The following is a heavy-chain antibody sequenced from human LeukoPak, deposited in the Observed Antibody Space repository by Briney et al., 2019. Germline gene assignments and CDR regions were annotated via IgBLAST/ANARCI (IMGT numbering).Heavy chain of an antibody. CDR2: VFYNGST. D-gene: IGHD6-13*01. J-gene: IGHJ4*02. V-gene: IGHV4-59*01. CDR1: GGSISNYF. Sequence: PETLSLTCTVAGGSISNYFWSWIRQPPGKGLEWVGHVFYNGSTNYNPSLKSRVTISRDTSSIRFSLRLSSVTAADTAVYYCARDRSSSWYADYYFDYWGQGTLVTVSS. CDR3: ARDRSSSWYADYYFDY.